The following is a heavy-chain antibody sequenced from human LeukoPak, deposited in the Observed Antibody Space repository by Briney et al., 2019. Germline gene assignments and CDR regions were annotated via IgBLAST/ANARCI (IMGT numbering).Heavy chain of an antibody. Sequence: PSETLSLTCTVSGGSISSYYWSWIRQPAGKGLEWIGRIYTSGSTNYNPSLKSRVTMSVDTSKNQFSLKLSSVTAADTAVYYCARTTTTTSGWYALFFDYWGQGTLVTVSS. CDR3: ARTTTTTSGWYALFFDY. V-gene: IGHV4-4*07. D-gene: IGHD6-19*01. CDR2: IYTSGST. CDR1: GGSISSYY. J-gene: IGHJ4*02.